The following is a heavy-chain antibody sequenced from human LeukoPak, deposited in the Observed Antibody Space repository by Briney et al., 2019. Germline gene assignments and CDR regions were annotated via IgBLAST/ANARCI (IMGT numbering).Heavy chain of an antibody. CDR3: AKDRVPDSRWDIDY. J-gene: IGHJ4*02. Sequence: GGSLRLSCAGSGFSFSTYTMNWVRQAPGKGLEWVSGIFGSGDVTYYADSVKGRFTTSGDNSKNTVYLQMNSLRDEDTAVYYCAKDRVPDSRWDIDYWGQGTLVTVSS. V-gene: IGHV3-23*01. CDR2: IFGSGDVT. D-gene: IGHD1-14*01. CDR1: GFSFSTYT.